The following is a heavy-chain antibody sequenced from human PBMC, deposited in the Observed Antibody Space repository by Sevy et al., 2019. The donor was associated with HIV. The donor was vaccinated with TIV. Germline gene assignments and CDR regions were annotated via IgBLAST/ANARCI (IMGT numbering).Heavy chain of an antibody. CDR2: ISSYGNEA. J-gene: IGHJ6*02. CDR1: GFTFSSYG. Sequence: GGSLRLSCAASGFTFSSYGMHWVRQAPGKGLEWVTFISSYGNEADYVDSVKGRFTISRDDSKNTLYLQMNSLRPEDTAVYYCARSILAVAGSYGMDVWGQGTTVTVSS. CDR3: ARSILAVAGSYGMDV. V-gene: IGHV3-30*03. D-gene: IGHD6-19*01.